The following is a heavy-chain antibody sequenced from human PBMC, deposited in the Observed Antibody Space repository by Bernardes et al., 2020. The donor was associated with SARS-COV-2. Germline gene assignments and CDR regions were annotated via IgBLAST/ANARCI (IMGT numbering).Heavy chain of an antibody. V-gene: IGHV4-39*01. CDR2: FYYSGIT. CDR3: ATVVPTAIQH. D-gene: IGHD2-2*01. J-gene: IGHJ1*01. Sequence: TLSLTCTVSGGSNSTRNYYWGWIRQPPGKGLEWIGSFYYSGITYYSPSLKSRVTIFVDTSKNQSSLKLNSVTAADTAVYYCATVVPTAIQHWGQGTLVTVSS. CDR1: GGSNSTRNYY.